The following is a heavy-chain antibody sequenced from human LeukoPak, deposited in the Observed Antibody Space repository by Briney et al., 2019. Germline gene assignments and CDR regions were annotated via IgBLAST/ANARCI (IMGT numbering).Heavy chain of an antibody. CDR2: IYSGGST. J-gene: IGHJ6*02. Sequence: QPGGSLRLSCAASGFTVSSNYMSWVRQAPGKGLEWVAVIYSGGSTCYADSVKGRFTISSDNSKNTLYLQMNSLRAEDTAVYYCARGLHYYGSGSYYWGNYYGMDVWGQGTTVTVSS. V-gene: IGHV3-66*01. CDR1: GFTVSSNY. D-gene: IGHD3-10*01. CDR3: ARGLHYYGSGSYYWGNYYGMDV.